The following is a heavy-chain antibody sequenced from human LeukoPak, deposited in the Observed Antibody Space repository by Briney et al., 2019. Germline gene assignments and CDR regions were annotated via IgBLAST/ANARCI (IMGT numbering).Heavy chain of an antibody. CDR3: ARGRKYSSSWYVSGTFDY. CDR1: GGTFRSHA. D-gene: IGHD6-13*01. V-gene: IGHV1-69*05. CDR2: IIPLCGTA. J-gene: IGHJ4*02. Sequence: SVNVSCKASGGTFRSHAISWVRQAPGQGLEGMGGIIPLCGTANYAQKLQGRVTITTDESTSTAYVELSSLRSEDTAVYYCARGRKYSSSWYVSGTFDYWGQGTLVTVSS.